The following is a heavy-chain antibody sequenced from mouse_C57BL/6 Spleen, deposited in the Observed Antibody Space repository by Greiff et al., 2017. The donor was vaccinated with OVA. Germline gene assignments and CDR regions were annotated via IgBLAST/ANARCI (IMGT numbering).Heavy chain of an antibody. V-gene: IGHV1-15*01. CDR2: IDPETGGT. CDR3: TRSLLGRGYFDY. J-gene: IGHJ2*01. CDR1: GYTFTDYE. D-gene: IGHD4-1*01. Sequence: QVQLQQSGAELVRPGASVTLSCKASGYTFTDYEMHWVKQTPVHGLEWIGAIDPETGGTAYNQKFKGKAILTADKSSSTAYMEIRSLTSEDSAVYYCTRSLLGRGYFDYWGQGTTLTVSS.